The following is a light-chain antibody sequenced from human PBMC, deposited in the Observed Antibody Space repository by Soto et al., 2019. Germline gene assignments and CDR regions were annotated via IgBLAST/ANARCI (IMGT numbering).Light chain of an antibody. CDR2: GPS. CDR3: HQYGGPHPT. Sequence: IGFTQSPGTRSLSPGERATLSCRASQTVRSSYLACYQQKPGQAPRLLIYGPSTRATAVPDRFSGSGSGTELSLTISSMEHEDLAVYYCHQYGGPHPTFGQGTKVDIK. J-gene: IGKJ1*01. V-gene: IGKV3-20*01. CDR1: QTVRSSY.